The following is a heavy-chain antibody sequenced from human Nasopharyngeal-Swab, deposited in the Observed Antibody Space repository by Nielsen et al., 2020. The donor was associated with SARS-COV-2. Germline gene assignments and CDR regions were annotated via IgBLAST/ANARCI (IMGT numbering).Heavy chain of an antibody. V-gene: IGHV5-51*01. Sequence: SLTPSCKGSGSSFTSPWIGWVRQLPGKCLEWMGTTQTGDSENRYSPSFQGQVTISADKSISPVYLQWSSLKASDTAMYYCARHQVGYSYGSYYYYMDVWGKGTTVTVSS. D-gene: IGHD5-18*01. CDR3: ARHQVGYSYGSYYYYMDV. J-gene: IGHJ6*03. CDR2: TQTGDSEN. CDR1: GSSFTSPW.